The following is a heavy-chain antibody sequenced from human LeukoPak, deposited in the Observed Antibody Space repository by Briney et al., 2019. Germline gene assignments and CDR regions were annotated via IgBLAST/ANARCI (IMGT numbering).Heavy chain of an antibody. CDR3: ARAVGGDGSGSL. J-gene: IGHJ2*01. CDR2: MFTSGST. CDR1: GVSISSYY. V-gene: IGHV4-4*07. Sequence: PSETLSLTCSVSGVSISSYYWTWIRQSAGKGLEWIGRMFTSGSTKYSPSFESRVTMSRDASKNQFSLRLNSVTAADTAVYYCARAVGGDGSGSLWGRGTLVTVSS. D-gene: IGHD3-10*01.